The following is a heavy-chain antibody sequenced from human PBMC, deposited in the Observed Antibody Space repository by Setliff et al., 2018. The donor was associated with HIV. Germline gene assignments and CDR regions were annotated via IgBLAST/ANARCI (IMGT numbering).Heavy chain of an antibody. J-gene: IGHJ4*02. CDR3: AAVPWGHSSLIIDH. CDR1: GFTFNNFA. Sequence: GSLRLSCAASGFTFNNFAMNWVRQAPGKGLEWVSSISGSRLTPYYADSVKGRFTISRDNAKNSVYLQMHSLRVEDTAVYYCAAVPWGHSSLIIDHWGQGTPVTVSS. CDR2: ISGSRLTP. V-gene: IGHV3-48*04. D-gene: IGHD3-16*01.